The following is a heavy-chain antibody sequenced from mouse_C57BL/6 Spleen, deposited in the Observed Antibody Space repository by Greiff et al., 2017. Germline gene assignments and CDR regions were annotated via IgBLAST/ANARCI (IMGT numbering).Heavy chain of an antibody. CDR1: GYTFTEYT. V-gene: IGHV1-62-2*01. CDR3: ARHEDNWDHFDY. D-gene: IGHD4-1*01. CDR2: FYPGSGSI. J-gene: IGHJ2*01. Sequence: QVHVKQSGAELVKPGASVKLSCKASGYTFTEYTIHWVKQRSGQGLEWIGWFYPGSGSIKYNEKFKDKATLTADKSSSTVYMELSRLTSEDSAVYFCARHEDNWDHFDYWGQGTTLTVSS.